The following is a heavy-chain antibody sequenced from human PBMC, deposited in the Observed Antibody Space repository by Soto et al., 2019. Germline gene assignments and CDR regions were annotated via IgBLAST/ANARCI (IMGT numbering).Heavy chain of an antibody. CDR1: GGSISSLY. Sequence: SETLSLTCTAFGGSISSLYWSWIRQPAGKGLEWIGRIYTSGSTNYNPSLKSRVTMSVDTSKNQFSLKLSSVTAADTAVYYCARDHGPQLPIDYWGQGTLVTVSS. CDR2: IYTSGST. CDR3: ARDHGPQLPIDY. D-gene: IGHD1-1*01. J-gene: IGHJ4*02. V-gene: IGHV4-4*07.